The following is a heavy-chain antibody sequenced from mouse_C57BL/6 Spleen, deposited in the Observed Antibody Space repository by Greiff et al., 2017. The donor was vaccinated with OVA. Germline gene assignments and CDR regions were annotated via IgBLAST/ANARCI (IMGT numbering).Heavy chain of an antibody. J-gene: IGHJ2*01. D-gene: IGHD3-3*01. Sequence: VQLQQSGPELVKPGASVKISCKASGYTFTDYYMNWVKQSHGKSLEWIGDINPNNGGTSYNQKFKGKATLPVDKSSSTAYMELRSLTSEDSASYYCARSGDRGYYFDYWGQGTTLTVSS. CDR1: GYTFTDYY. CDR3: ARSGDRGYYFDY. CDR2: INPNNGGT. V-gene: IGHV1-26*01.